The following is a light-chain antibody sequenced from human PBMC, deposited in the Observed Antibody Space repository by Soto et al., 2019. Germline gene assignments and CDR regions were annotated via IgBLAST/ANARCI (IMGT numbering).Light chain of an antibody. CDR1: QTISSW. J-gene: IGKJ5*01. Sequence: DMQMTQSPSTLSGSLGDRVTITCRASQTISSWLAWYQQKPGKAPKLLIYTVSTLQSGVPSRFSGSGSGTEFSLTISSLQAEDFATYYCQQLNNYPITFGQGTRLEIK. V-gene: IGKV1-9*01. CDR3: QQLNNYPIT. CDR2: TVS.